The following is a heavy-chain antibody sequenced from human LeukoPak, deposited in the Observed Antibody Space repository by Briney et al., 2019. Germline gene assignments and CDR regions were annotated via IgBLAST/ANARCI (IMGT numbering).Heavy chain of an antibody. CDR3: ARGGDSSGSVRTAFDI. CDR2: INSGSST. Sequence: GGSLRLSCAASGLTVSSNYMSWVRRAPGKGLDWVSVINSGSSTYHADSVKGRFTISRDNSKNTLYLQMNSLRVEDTAVYYCARGGDSSGSVRTAFDIWGQGTMVTVSS. CDR1: GLTVSSNY. V-gene: IGHV3-53*01. J-gene: IGHJ3*02. D-gene: IGHD3-22*01.